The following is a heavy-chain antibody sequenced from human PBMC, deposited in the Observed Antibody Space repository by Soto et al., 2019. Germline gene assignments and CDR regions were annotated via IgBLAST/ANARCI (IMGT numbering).Heavy chain of an antibody. Sequence: VASVKVSCKASGYTFTGYYMHWVRQAPGQGLEWMGWINPNSGGTNYAQKFQGRVTMTRDTSISTAYMELSRLRSDDTAVYYCARYPHYCSSTSCYYYYGMDVWGQGTTVTVSS. CDR2: INPNSGGT. V-gene: IGHV1-2*02. CDR3: ARYPHYCSSTSCYYYYGMDV. CDR1: GYTFTGYY. J-gene: IGHJ6*02. D-gene: IGHD2-2*01.